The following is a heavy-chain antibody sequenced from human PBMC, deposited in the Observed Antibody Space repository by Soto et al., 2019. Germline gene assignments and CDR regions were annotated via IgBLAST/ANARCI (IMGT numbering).Heavy chain of an antibody. CDR2: VRGDNGHT. J-gene: IGHJ5*02. V-gene: IGHV1-18*01. D-gene: IGHD2-15*01. Sequence: QVQLVQSGAEVKKPGASVKVSCKASGYTFTTHGISWVRQVPGQGLEWMGWVRGDNGHTNYAQSFQVRVTMTTDTSTNTAYMELRSLRSDDTAVYYCARDLGYCRSGTCYREWFDPWGQGTLVTVSS. CDR3: ARDLGYCRSGTCYREWFDP. CDR1: GYTFTTHG.